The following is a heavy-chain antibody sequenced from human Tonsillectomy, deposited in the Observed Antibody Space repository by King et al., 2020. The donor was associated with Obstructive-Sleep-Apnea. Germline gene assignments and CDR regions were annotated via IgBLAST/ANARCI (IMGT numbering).Heavy chain of an antibody. CDR3: ARDDPQPDTRLDY. CDR1: GLTFSTYA. V-gene: IGHV3-30*04. CDR2: ISYDGTNK. Sequence: VQLVESGGGVVQPGRSLRLSCAASGLTFSTYAMDWVRQAPGKGLEWVAAISYDGTNKYYADSVKGRLIISRDNSKNTLYLQLDSLRDEDTAVYYCARDDPQPDTRLDYWGQGTLVTVSS. J-gene: IGHJ4*02. D-gene: IGHD1-14*01.